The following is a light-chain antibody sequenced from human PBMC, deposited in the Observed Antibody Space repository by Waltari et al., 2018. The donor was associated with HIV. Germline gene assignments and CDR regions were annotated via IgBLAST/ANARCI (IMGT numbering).Light chain of an antibody. CDR2: GDD. CDR3: AAWDDILNGYV. CDR1: SSNIGSNS. V-gene: IGLV1-44*01. J-gene: IGLJ1*01. Sequence: QSVLTQPPSASGTPGQRVTISCSGSSSNIGSNSVNWYQQLPGTAPKLLIDGDDLRPCGVRDRFSGSKSGTSASLAISGPQSEDEAVYFCAAWDDILNGYVFGAGTKVTVL.